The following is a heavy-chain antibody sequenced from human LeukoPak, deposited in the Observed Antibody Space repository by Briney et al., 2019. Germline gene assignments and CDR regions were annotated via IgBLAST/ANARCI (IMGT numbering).Heavy chain of an antibody. J-gene: IGHJ5*02. CDR3: ARDGAMVRGVIITNSGWFDP. D-gene: IGHD3-10*01. V-gene: IGHV1-69*06. CDR1: GGTFSSYA. CDR2: IIPIFGTA. Sequence: SVKVSCKASGGTFSSYAISWVRQASGQGLEWMGGIIPIFGTANYAQKFQGRVTITADKSTSTAYMELSSLRSEDTAVYYCARDGAMVRGVIITNSGWFDPWGQGTLVTVSS.